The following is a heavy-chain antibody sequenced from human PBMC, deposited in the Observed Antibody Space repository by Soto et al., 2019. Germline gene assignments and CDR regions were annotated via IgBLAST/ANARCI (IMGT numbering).Heavy chain of an antibody. CDR3: ARSSGGVYGIIIEGTNWFAP. CDR2: INPNGGST. J-gene: IGHJ5*02. CDR1: GDTFPSGT. V-gene: IGHV1-46*01. Sequence: ASVDVSCPAPGDTFPSGTIHWARPAPGPGLDWMGVINPNGGSTRFAQKFQGRVTMTRDTSTSTVYMELRGLTSEDTAVYYCARSSGGVYGIIIEGTNWFAPWGQRTLVIGSS. D-gene: IGHD3-16*01.